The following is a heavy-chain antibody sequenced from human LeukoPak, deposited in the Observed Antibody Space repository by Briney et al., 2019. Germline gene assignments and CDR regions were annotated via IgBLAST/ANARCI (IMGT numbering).Heavy chain of an antibody. V-gene: IGHV4-59*08. CDR3: ARSRYYDSSGYYRPYYFDY. D-gene: IGHD3-22*01. Sequence: SETLSLTCTVSGGSISSYYWSWIRQPPGEGLEWIGYIYYSGSTNYNPSLKSRVTISVDTSKNQFSLKLSSVTAADTAVYYCARSRYYDSSGYYRPYYFDYWGQGTLVTVSS. CDR2: IYYSGST. J-gene: IGHJ4*02. CDR1: GGSISSYY.